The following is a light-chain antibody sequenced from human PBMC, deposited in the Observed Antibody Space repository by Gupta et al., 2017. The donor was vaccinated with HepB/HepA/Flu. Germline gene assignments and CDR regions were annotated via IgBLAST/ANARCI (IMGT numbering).Light chain of an antibody. J-gene: IGLJ3*02. CDR3: QSYDSSLSGSEV. V-gene: IGLV1-40*01. CDR2: GNS. CDR1: SSNIGAGYD. Sequence: QSVLPQPPSVSGAPGQRVTISCTGTSSNIGAGYDVHWYQQLPGTAPNLLIYGNSNRPSGVPDRFSGSKSGTSASLAITGLQAEDEADYYCQSYDSSLSGSEVFGGGTKLTVL.